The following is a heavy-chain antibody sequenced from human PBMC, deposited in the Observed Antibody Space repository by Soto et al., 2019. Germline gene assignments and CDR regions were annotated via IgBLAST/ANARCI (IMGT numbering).Heavy chain of an antibody. CDR3: ARSLRGYSGYGRGLGMDV. D-gene: IGHD5-12*01. Sequence: ASVKVSCKASGYTFTSYYIHWVRQAPGQGLEWMGIINPSGGSTSYAQKFQGRVTMTRDTSASTVYMELSSLRSEDTAVYYCARSLRGYSGYGRGLGMDVWGQGTTVTV. CDR1: GYTFTSYY. CDR2: INPSGGST. V-gene: IGHV1-46*01. J-gene: IGHJ6*02.